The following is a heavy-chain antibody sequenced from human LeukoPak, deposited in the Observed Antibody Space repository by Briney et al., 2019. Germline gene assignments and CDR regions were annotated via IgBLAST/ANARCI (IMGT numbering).Heavy chain of an antibody. CDR1: GFTFSSYA. V-gene: IGHV3-23*01. CDR2: ISGSGGST. Sequence: GGSLRLSCAASGFTFSSYAMSWVRQAPGKGLEWVSAISGSGGSTYYADSVKGRFTISRDNSKNTLYLQMNGLRAEDTAVYYCAKIVVVPAAIGENYYYMDVWGKGTTVTVSS. CDR3: AKIVVVPAAIGENYYYMDV. J-gene: IGHJ6*03. D-gene: IGHD2-2*02.